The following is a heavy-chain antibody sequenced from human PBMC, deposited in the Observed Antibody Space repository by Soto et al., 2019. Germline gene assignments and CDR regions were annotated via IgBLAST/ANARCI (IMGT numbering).Heavy chain of an antibody. Sequence: QVQLVQSGAEVRKPGSSVMVSCQTSGGTFNNFAFTWVRQAPGQGLEWLAGIMPVLDTTNYAASFQGRITITADDLRNTVYMEMKTLRFYDTAVYYGSTATISPGSATFNHYGMDVWGQGTTVTVSS. CDR1: GGTFNNFA. CDR2: IMPVLDTT. J-gene: IGHJ6*01. D-gene: IGHD3-10*01. V-gene: IGHV1-69*01. CDR3: STATISPGSATFNHYGMDV.